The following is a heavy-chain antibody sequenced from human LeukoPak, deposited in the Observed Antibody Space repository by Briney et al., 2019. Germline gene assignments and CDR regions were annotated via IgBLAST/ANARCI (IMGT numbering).Heavy chain of an antibody. D-gene: IGHD3-22*01. CDR3: ARDGALNYYDSSGYPAS. CDR2: INPNSGGT. Sequence: ASVKVSCKASGYTFTGYYMHWVRQAPGQGPEWMGWINPNSGGTNYAQKFQGRVTMTRDTSISTAYMELSRLRSDDTAVYYCARDGALNYYDSSGYPASWGQGTLVTVSS. CDR1: GYTFTGYY. J-gene: IGHJ4*02. V-gene: IGHV1-2*02.